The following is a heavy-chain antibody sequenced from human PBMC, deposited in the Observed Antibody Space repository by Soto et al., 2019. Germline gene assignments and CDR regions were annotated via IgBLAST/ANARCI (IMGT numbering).Heavy chain of an antibody. Sequence: SETLSLTCPVSGCSISSGGYYWSWIRQHPGKGLEWIGYIYYSGSTYYNPSLKSRVTISVDTSKNQFSLKLSSVTAADTAVYYCARAELWDFDYWGQGTLVTVSS. CDR2: IYYSGST. V-gene: IGHV4-31*03. CDR1: GCSISSGGYY. D-gene: IGHD3-10*01. CDR3: ARAELWDFDY. J-gene: IGHJ4*02.